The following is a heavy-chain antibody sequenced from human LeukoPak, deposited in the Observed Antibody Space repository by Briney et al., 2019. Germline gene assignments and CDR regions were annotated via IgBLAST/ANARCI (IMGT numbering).Heavy chain of an antibody. Sequence: GASVKVSCKASGYTFTSYGISWVRQAPGQGLEWMGWISAYNGNTNYAQELQGRVTMTTDTSTSTAYMELRSLRSDDTAVYYCARVKAGDCSSTSCPVYWGQGTLVTVSS. D-gene: IGHD2-2*01. J-gene: IGHJ4*02. CDR1: GYTFTSYG. CDR3: ARVKAGDCSSTSCPVY. V-gene: IGHV1-18*01. CDR2: ISAYNGNT.